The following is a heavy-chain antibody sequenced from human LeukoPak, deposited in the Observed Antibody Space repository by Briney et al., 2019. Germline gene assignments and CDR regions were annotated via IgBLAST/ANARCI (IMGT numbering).Heavy chain of an antibody. CDR2: IKQDGSEK. CDR1: GFTFSSYW. J-gene: IGHJ4*02. CDR3: ARDRVVPAAMEVGIAAAGRAIDY. V-gene: IGHV3-7*01. Sequence: PGGSLRLSCAASGFTFSSYWMSWVRQAPGKGLEWVANIKQDGSEKYYVDSVKGRFTISRDNAKNSLYLQMNSLRAEDTAVYYCARDRVVPAAMEVGIAAAGRAIDYWGQGTLVTVSS. D-gene: IGHD6-13*01.